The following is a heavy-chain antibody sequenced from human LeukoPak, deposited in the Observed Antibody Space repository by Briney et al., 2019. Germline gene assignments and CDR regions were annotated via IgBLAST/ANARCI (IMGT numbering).Heavy chain of an antibody. CDR3: AKDYGSGSYYPTAYFDY. CDR1: GFTFSSYA. CDR2: ISGSGGST. V-gene: IGHV3-23*01. J-gene: IGHJ4*02. D-gene: IGHD3-10*01. Sequence: PGGSLRLSCAASGFTFSSYAMSWVRQAPGKGLEWVSAISGSGGSTYYADSVKGRFTISRDNTKTTLYPQMNSLRAEDTAVYYCAKDYGSGSYYPTAYFDYWGQGTLVTVSS.